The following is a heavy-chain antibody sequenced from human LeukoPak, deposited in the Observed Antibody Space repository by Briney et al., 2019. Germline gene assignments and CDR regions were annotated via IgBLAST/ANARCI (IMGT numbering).Heavy chain of an antibody. J-gene: IGHJ3*02. CDR2: ISTSGRST. V-gene: IGHV3-23*01. CDR3: AKGLNDYGSGSYCHLDAFDM. CDR1: GFTFSTYA. D-gene: IGHD3-10*01. Sequence: GGSLRLSCAASGFTFSTYAMSWVRQAPGKGLEWVSTISTSGRSTYYADSVKGRFTISRDNSKNTLFLQMNSLRAEDTAVYYCAKGLNDYGSGSYCHLDAFDMWGQGTMVTVSS.